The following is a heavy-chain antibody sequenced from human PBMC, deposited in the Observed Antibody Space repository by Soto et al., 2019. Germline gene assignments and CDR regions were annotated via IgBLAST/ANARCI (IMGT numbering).Heavy chain of an antibody. Sequence: QLQLQESGPGLVKPSETLSLTCTVSGGYISSSSYYWVWIRQPPGKGMEWIGSMSYSGRTTFNPSLKSRVTISVDTSKNQFSVKLSSVTVADTAVYYCVLSIDILTGSALDYWGQGTLGPVTS. J-gene: IGHJ4*02. D-gene: IGHD3-9*01. CDR1: GGYISSSSYY. CDR2: MSYSGRT. CDR3: VLSIDILTGSALDY. V-gene: IGHV4-39*01.